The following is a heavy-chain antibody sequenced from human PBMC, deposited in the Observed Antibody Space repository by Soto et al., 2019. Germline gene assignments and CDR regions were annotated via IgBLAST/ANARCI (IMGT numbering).Heavy chain of an antibody. Sequence: PSATQPLTYSASGGNIISRYYYWSWISTPPGKGLEWIWNIYYIGNTYYNPSLKSRLIISIDTSKNQFSLKVGSVTAADTAVYYCASSSLYGMDVWGQGTTVTVSS. J-gene: IGHJ6*02. CDR3: ASSSLYGMDV. CDR1: GGNIISRYYY. CDR2: IYYIGNT. V-gene: IGHV4-30-4*01.